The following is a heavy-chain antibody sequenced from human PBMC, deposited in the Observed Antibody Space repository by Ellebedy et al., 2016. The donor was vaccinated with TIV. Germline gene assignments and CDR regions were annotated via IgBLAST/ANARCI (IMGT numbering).Heavy chain of an antibody. J-gene: IGHJ4*02. CDR2: ISGRGGMM. CDR3: ARRSRGPPYYFDY. D-gene: IGHD3-10*01. CDR1: GFTFSSYY. V-gene: IGHV3-48*04. Sequence: GESLKISCAASGFTFSSYYMNWVRQAPGKGLEWVSYISGRGGMMDHADSVKGRFTISRDNAKNSLYLQLNSLRADDTAVYYCARRSRGPPYYFDYWGRGTLVTVSS.